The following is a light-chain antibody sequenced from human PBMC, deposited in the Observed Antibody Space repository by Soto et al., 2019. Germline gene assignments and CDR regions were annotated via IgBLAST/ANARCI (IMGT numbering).Light chain of an antibody. Sequence: QSVLTQAASVSRSPGPTIAIPLPGTNSEIGAYDYVSWYQQHPGKAPKLMIYDVSNRPSGVSNRFSGSKSGNTASLTISGLQAEDEADYYCTSYTSSGNYVFGTGTKVTVL. CDR2: DVS. J-gene: IGLJ1*01. CDR1: NSEIGAYDY. CDR3: TSYTSSGNYV. V-gene: IGLV2-14*01.